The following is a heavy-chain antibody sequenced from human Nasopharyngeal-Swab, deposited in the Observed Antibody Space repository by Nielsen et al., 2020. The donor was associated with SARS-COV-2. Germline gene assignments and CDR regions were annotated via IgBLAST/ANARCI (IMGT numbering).Heavy chain of an antibody. CDR2: ISSSRSYI. CDR3: ARAEIVVVPAANVEPNYYYGMDV. J-gene: IGHJ6*02. D-gene: IGHD2-2*01. CDR1: GFTFSSYS. V-gene: IGHV3-21*01. Sequence: GGSLRLSCAASGFTFSSYSMNWVRQAPGKGLEWVSSISSSRSYIYYADSVKGRFTISRDNAKNSLYLQMNSLRAEDTAVYYCARAEIVVVPAANVEPNYYYGMDVWGQGTTVTVSS.